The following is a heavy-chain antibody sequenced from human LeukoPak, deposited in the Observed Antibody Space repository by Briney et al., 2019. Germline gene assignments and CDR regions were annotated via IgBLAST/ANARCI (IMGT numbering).Heavy chain of an antibody. V-gene: IGHV3-11*03. CDR2: ISSSSSYT. J-gene: IGHJ4*02. CDR1: GFTFSDYY. Sequence: GGSLRLSYAASGFTFSDYYMSWIRQAPGKGLEWVSYISSSSSYTNYADSVKGRFTISRDNAKNSLYLQMNSLRAEDTAIYYCAKQAYDSPRTDFDYWGQGTLVTVSS. D-gene: IGHD3-22*01. CDR3: AKQAYDSPRTDFDY.